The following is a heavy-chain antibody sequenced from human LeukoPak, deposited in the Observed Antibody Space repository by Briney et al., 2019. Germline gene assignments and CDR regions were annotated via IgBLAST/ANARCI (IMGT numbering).Heavy chain of an antibody. CDR1: GGSISSYY. V-gene: IGHV4-59*08. CDR3: ARHMGYYYDSSGTNGRAFDI. CDR2: IYYSGST. J-gene: IGHJ3*02. Sequence: PSETLSLTCTVSGGSISSYYWSWIRQPPGKGLEWIGYIYYSGSTNYNPSLKSRVTISVDTSKNQFSLKLSSVTAADTAVYYCARHMGYYYDSSGTNGRAFDIWGQGTMVTVSS. D-gene: IGHD3-22*01.